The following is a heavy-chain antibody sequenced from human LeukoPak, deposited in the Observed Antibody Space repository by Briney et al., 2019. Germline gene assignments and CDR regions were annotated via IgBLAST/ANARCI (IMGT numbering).Heavy chain of an antibody. Sequence: GRSLRLSCAASGFTFSSYAMHWVRQAPGKGLEWVAVISYDGSNKYYADSVKGRFTISRDNSKNTLYLQMNSLRAEDAAMYYCARDQSSGWGFDYWGQGTLVTVSS. CDR2: ISYDGSNK. CDR3: ARDQSSGWGFDY. D-gene: IGHD6-25*01. V-gene: IGHV3-30*04. J-gene: IGHJ4*02. CDR1: GFTFSSYA.